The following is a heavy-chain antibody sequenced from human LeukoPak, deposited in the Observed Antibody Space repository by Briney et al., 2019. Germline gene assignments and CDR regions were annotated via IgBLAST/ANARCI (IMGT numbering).Heavy chain of an antibody. CDR3: ASEGRYCSSTSCSLFDY. D-gene: IGHD2-2*01. Sequence: SQTLSLTCTVSGGSISSGSYYWSWIRQPAGKGLEWIGRIYTSGSTNYNPSPKSRVTISVDTSKNQFSLKLSSVTAADTAVYYRASEGRYCSSTSCSLFDYWGQGTLVTVSS. V-gene: IGHV4-61*02. CDR2: IYTSGST. J-gene: IGHJ4*02. CDR1: GGSISSGSYY.